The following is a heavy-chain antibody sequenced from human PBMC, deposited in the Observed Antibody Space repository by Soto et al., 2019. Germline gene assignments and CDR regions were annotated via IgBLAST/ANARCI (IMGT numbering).Heavy chain of an antibody. CDR2: ISGRGGST. Sequence: EVQLLESRGGLVQPGGSLRLSCAASGFTFNNYAMSWVRQAPDKGLEWVSAISGRGGSTYYADSVKGRLTISRDNSKNTLFLQMNSLRAEDTAVYYCAKDSTVTTSLYSYYYGLDVWGKGTTVTVSS. V-gene: IGHV3-23*01. CDR3: AKDSTVTTSLYSYYYGLDV. CDR1: GFTFNNYA. J-gene: IGHJ6*04. D-gene: IGHD4-17*01.